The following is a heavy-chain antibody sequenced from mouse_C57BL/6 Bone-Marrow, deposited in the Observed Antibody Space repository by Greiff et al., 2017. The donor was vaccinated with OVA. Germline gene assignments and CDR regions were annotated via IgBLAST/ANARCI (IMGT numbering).Heavy chain of an antibody. CDR1: GYTFTSYG. Sequence: VMLVESGAELARPGASVRLSCKASGYTFTSYGIIWVKQRTGQGLEWIGEIYPRSGNTYYNEKFKGKATLTADKSSSTAYMELRSLTSEDSAVYFCARWGITTVEDYWGQGTTLTVSS. J-gene: IGHJ2*01. D-gene: IGHD1-1*01. V-gene: IGHV1-81*01. CDR3: ARWGITTVEDY. CDR2: IYPRSGNT.